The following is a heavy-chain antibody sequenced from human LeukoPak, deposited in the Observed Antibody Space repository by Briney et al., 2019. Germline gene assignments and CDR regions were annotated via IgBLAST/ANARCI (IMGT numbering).Heavy chain of an antibody. CDR1: GFTFGSYA. Sequence: SGGSLRLSCAASGFTFGSYAMHWVRQAPGKGLVWVSRVNSDGSSTNYADSVKGRFTISRDNAKNTLYLQMNSLRAEDTAVYYCARSYYDNSGYYFGYFDYWGQGTLVTVSS. V-gene: IGHV3-74*01. D-gene: IGHD3-22*01. CDR2: VNSDGSST. J-gene: IGHJ4*02. CDR3: ARSYYDNSGYYFGYFDY.